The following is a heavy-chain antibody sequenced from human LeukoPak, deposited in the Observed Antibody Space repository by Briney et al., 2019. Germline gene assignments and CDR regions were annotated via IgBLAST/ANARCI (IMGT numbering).Heavy chain of an antibody. CDR1: GVIVSRNF. CDR2: MYAGGTT. V-gene: IGHV3-53*01. CDR3: ARGSGSGWPLDR. J-gene: IGHJ5*02. Sequence: GGSLRLSCAASGVIVSRNFMSWVRQAPGKGLRWVAIMYAGGTTDYSDSVRGRVHISRDSSNNTLSLQINSLRAEDTAVYYCARGSGSGWPLDRWGQGALVTVSS. D-gene: IGHD6-19*01.